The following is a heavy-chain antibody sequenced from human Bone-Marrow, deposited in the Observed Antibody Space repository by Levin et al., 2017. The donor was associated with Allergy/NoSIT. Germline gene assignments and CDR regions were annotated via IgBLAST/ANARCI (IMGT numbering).Heavy chain of an antibody. CDR3: ARDDMADY. CDR2: ISSSSYTI. J-gene: IGHJ4*02. D-gene: IGHD2-15*01. V-gene: IGHV3-48*02. CDR1: GFTFSNYT. Sequence: SCAASGFTFSNYTMNWVRQAPGKGLEWVSYISSSSYTIYYADSVKGRFAISRDNAKNSLYLQMNSLRDEDTAVYYCARDDMADYWGRGTLVTVSS.